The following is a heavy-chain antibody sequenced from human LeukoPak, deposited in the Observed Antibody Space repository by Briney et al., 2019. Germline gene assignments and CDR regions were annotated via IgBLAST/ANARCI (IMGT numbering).Heavy chain of an antibody. D-gene: IGHD4-11*01. CDR2: IYYSGST. V-gene: IGHV4-59*11. CDR1: GGCISSHY. J-gene: IGHJ4*02. CDR3: ASYSNYEDY. Sequence: SETLSLTCTVSGGCISSHYWSWIRQPPGKGLEWIGYIYYSGSTNYNPSLKSRVTISVDTSKNQFSLKLSSVTAADTAVYYCASYSNYEDYWGQGTLVTVSS.